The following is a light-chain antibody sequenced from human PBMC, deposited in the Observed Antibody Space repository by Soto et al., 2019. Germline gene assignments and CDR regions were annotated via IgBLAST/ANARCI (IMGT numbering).Light chain of an antibody. CDR1: QGISNY. V-gene: IGKV1-9*01. CDR3: QQLNSDTLT. CDR2: AAS. Sequence: DIQLTQSPSLLPASVGDRVTITCRASQGISNYLAWYQQKPGKAPGLLMYAASTLQRGVSSRFSGSGSGTEFTLTISKLQPEDFATYYCQQLNSDTLTFGGGTKVDIK. J-gene: IGKJ4*01.